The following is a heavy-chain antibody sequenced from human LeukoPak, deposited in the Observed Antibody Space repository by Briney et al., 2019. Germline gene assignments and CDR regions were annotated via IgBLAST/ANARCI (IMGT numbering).Heavy chain of an antibody. CDR1: GYTFTSYD. Sequence: ASVKVSCKASGYTFTSYDINWVRQAPGRRPEWMGWINPNSGGTNYAQKFQGRVTMTRDTSISTAYMELSRLRSDDTAVYYCARAPTEITMVRGVIIPHQMTFDYWGQGTLVTVSS. J-gene: IGHJ4*02. D-gene: IGHD3-10*01. CDR3: ARAPTEITMVRGVIIPHQMTFDY. CDR2: INPNSGGT. V-gene: IGHV1-2*02.